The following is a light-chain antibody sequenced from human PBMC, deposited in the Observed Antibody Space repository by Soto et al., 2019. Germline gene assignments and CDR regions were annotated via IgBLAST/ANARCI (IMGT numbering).Light chain of an antibody. CDR1: SSDVGTYNL. CDR2: EVT. Sequence: QSVLTQPASVSGSPGQSITISCTGSSSDVGTYNLVSWYQQHTGKAPRLMIYEVTKRPSGISNRFSGSKSGNTASLTISGLQAEDEADYYCRSYAGDTTYVFGTGTNLTVL. V-gene: IGLV2-23*02. J-gene: IGLJ1*01. CDR3: RSYAGDTTYV.